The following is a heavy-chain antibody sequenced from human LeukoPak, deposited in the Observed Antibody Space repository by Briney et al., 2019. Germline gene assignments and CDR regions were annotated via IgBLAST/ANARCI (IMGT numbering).Heavy chain of an antibody. CDR1: GFTFSSYA. D-gene: IGHD3-16*02. V-gene: IGHV3-23*01. Sequence: GGSLRLSCAASGFTFSSYAMSWVRQAPGKGLEWVSSINNSGGSTYYAASVKGRFTISRDNSKNTLYLQMNSLRAEDTAVYYCAKLSCAPGEEQGDYWGQGTLVTVSS. CDR3: AKLSCAPGEEQGDY. J-gene: IGHJ4*02. CDR2: INNSGGST.